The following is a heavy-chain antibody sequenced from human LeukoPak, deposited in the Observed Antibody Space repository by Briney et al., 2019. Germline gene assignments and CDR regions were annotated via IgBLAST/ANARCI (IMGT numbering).Heavy chain of an antibody. J-gene: IGHJ3*02. CDR3: ARDLSRYYDSSGYYPDAFDI. CDR1: GFTFSSYA. Sequence: GGSLRLSCAASGFTFSSYAMHWVRQAPGKGLEWVAVISYDGSNKYYADSVKGRFTISRDNSKNTLYLQMNSLRAEDTAVYYCARDLSRYYDSSGYYPDAFDIWGQGTMVTVSS. CDR2: ISYDGSNK. D-gene: IGHD3-22*01. V-gene: IGHV3-30*04.